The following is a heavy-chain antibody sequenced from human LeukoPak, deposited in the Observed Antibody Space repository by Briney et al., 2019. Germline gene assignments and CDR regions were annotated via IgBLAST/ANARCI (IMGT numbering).Heavy chain of an antibody. CDR2: INPNSGGT. J-gene: IGHJ3*02. CDR3: ARQTGDDALDI. D-gene: IGHD7-27*01. V-gene: IGHV1-2*02. Sequence: VASVRVSCKASGYTLAGYYIHWVRQAPGQGIEWLGWINPNSGGTNYAQKFQGRVTLTRDTSISTAYMELSGLRSDDTAAYYCARQTGDDALDIWGQGTMITVYS. CDR1: GYTLAGYY.